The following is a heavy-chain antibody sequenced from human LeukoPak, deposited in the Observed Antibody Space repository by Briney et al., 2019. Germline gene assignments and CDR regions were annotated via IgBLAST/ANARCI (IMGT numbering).Heavy chain of an antibody. CDR1: GFTVSSNY. D-gene: IGHD3-10*01. CDR3: ALGYSSRSYEYFQL. J-gene: IGHJ1*01. CDR2: IYSGGST. V-gene: IGHV3-53*01. Sequence: GSLRLSCAASGFTVSSNYMSSVRQAPGKGLEWVSVIYSGGSTHYADSVKGRFTISRDNSKNTLYLQMKSLRAEDTAVYYCALGYSSRSYEYFQLWGRGTLVTVSS.